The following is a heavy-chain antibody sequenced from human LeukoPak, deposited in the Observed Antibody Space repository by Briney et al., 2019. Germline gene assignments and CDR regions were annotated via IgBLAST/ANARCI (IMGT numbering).Heavy chain of an antibody. J-gene: IGHJ4*02. CDR2: ISSNGGST. Sequence: GGSLRLSCSASGFTFSSYAMHWVHQAPGKGLEYVSAISSNGGSTYYADSVKGRFTISRDNSKNTLYLQMSSLRAEDTAVYYCVNLMTFSSLDYWGQGTLVTVSS. CDR1: GFTFSSYA. D-gene: IGHD2/OR15-2a*01. CDR3: VNLMTFSSLDY. V-gene: IGHV3-64D*09.